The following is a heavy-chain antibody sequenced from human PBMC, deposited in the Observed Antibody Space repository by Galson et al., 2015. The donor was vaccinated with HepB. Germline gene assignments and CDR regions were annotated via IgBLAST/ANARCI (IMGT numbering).Heavy chain of an antibody. J-gene: IGHJ6*02. V-gene: IGHV4-39*01. CDR1: GGSISSSSYY. CDR3: AAGDVSRQLLLLRYYYYYYGMDV. D-gene: IGHD2-2*01. Sequence: ETLSLTCTVSGGSISSSSYYWGWIRQPPGKGLEWIGSIYYSGSTYYNPSLKSRVTISVDTSKNQFSLKLSSVTAADTAVYYCAAGDVSRQLLLLRYYYYYYGMDVWGQGTTVTVSS. CDR2: IYYSGST.